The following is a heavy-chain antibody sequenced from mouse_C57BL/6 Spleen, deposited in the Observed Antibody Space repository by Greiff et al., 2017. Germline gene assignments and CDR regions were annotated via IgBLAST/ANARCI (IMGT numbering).Heavy chain of an antibody. CDR2: IWSGGST. CDR1: GFSLTSSG. CDR3: AIYYGNYVYAMDY. J-gene: IGHJ4*01. D-gene: IGHD2-1*01. Sequence: QVQLQQSGPGLVQPSQSLSITCTVSGFSLTSSGVHWFRQSPGKGLEWLGVIWSGGSTDYNAAFISRLSISKDNSKSQVFFKMNSLQADDTTIYYCAIYYGNYVYAMDYWGQGTLVTVSS. V-gene: IGHV2-2*01.